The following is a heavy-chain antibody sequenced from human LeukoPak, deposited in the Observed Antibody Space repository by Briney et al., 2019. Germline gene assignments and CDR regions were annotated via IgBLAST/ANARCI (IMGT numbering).Heavy chain of an antibody. V-gene: IGHV3-21*04. CDR2: ITSSSSYI. Sequence: GGSLRLSCAASGFTFSSYSMNWVRQAPGKGLEWVSSITSSSSYIYYADSVKGRFTISRDNAKNSLYLQMNSLRAEDTAVYYCAKDMLVVTAWDAFDIWGQGTMVTVSS. CDR1: GFTFSSYS. CDR3: AKDMLVVTAWDAFDI. J-gene: IGHJ3*02. D-gene: IGHD2-21*02.